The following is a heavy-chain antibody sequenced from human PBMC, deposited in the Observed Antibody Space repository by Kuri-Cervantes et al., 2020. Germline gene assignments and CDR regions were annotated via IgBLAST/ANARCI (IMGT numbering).Heavy chain of an antibody. CDR3: AREEVVFFDYHGMDV. D-gene: IGHD2-15*01. J-gene: IGHJ6*02. V-gene: IGHV3-74*01. CDR2: INTDGTTI. CDR1: GFTFSSYW. Sequence: GGSLRLSCAATGFTFSSYWMHWVRQAPGKGLMWVSRINTDGTTINYADSVKGRFTISRDNAKNTVYLQMNSLRAEDTAVYYCAREEVVFFDYHGMDVWGQGTTVTVSS.